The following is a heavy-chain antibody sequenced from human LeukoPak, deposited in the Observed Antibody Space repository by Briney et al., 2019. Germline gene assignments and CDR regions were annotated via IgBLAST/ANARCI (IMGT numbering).Heavy chain of an antibody. CDR3: ATDHSMANTAWWFDP. Sequence: VASVKVSCKVSGYTLTELSMHWVRQAPGKGLEWMGGFDPEDGETIYAQKLQGRVTMTTDTSTSTAYMELRSLRSEDTAFYYCATDHSMANTAWWFDPWGQGTLVTVSS. CDR1: GYTLTELS. V-gene: IGHV1-24*01. CDR2: FDPEDGET. J-gene: IGHJ5*02. D-gene: IGHD5-24*01.